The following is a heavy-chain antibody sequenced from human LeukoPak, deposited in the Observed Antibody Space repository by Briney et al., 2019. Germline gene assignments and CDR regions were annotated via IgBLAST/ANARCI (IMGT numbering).Heavy chain of an antibody. CDR2: IYHSGST. Sequence: KLSETLSLTCAVSGGSISSGGYSWSWIRQPPGKGLEWIGYIYHSGSTYYNPSLKSRVTISVDRSKNQFSLKLSSVTAADTAVYYCASSGYYYDSSGYYPDYWGQGTLVTVSS. CDR1: GGSISSGGYS. V-gene: IGHV4-30-2*01. CDR3: ASSGYYYDSSGYYPDY. D-gene: IGHD3-22*01. J-gene: IGHJ4*02.